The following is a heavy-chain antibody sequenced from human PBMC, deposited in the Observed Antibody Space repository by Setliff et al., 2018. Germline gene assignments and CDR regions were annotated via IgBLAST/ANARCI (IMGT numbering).Heavy chain of an antibody. Sequence: ASVKVSCKASGYIFTSYAINWVRQAPGQGLEWMGSISAYNANTNYAQNLQGRVTMTRGTSTSTAYMELSSLRSEDTAVYYCARVLYDSSGYYYDALYYYYMDVWGKGTTVTVSS. CDR3: ARVLYDSSGYYYDALYYYYMDV. V-gene: IGHV1-18*01. CDR2: ISAYNANT. D-gene: IGHD3-22*01. CDR1: GYIFTSYA. J-gene: IGHJ6*03.